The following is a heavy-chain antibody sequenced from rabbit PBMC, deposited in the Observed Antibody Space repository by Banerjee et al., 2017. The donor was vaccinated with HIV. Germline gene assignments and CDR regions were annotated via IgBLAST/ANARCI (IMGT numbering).Heavy chain of an antibody. CDR3: VRDGVGSDWGEFNL. J-gene: IGHJ4*01. CDR1: GFDFSSSYW. D-gene: IGHD4-1*01. Sequence: QEQLVESGGGLVQPGGSLKLSCKASGFDFSSSYWMSWVRQAPGKGLEWIADINTGSGSAYYATWVNGRFTISSHNAQNTLYLQLNSLTAADTATYFCVRDGVGSDWGEFNLWGQGTLVTVS. CDR2: INTGSGSA. V-gene: IGHV1S43*01.